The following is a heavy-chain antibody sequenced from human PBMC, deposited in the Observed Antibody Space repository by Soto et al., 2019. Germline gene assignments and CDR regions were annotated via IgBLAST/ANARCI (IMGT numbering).Heavy chain of an antibody. V-gene: IGHV4-34*01. D-gene: IGHD3-10*01. CDR3: ARRPSMVRGVITFDY. CDR2: INHSGST. CDR1: GGSFSGYY. J-gene: IGHJ4*02. Sequence: SETLSLTCAVYGGSFSGYYWTWIRQPPGTGLEWIGEINHSGSTNYNPSLKSRVTISVDTSKNQFSLKLSSVTAADTAVYYCARRPSMVRGVITFDYWGQGTLVTVSS.